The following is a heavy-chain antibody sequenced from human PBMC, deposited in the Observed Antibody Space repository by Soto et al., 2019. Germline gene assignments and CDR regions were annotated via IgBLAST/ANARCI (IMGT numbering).Heavy chain of an antibody. Sequence: EVQMLESGGGLVQPGGSLRLSCVASGFTFSRFAMSWVRQAPGKGLEWVSAISNSGGSTYYADSMKGRFTISRDNAKNTLYLQMSSLRAEDTALYYCSSSSPASDYWGQGTLVTVSS. J-gene: IGHJ4*02. D-gene: IGHD3-10*01. CDR2: ISNSGGST. CDR3: SSSSPASDY. V-gene: IGHV3-23*01. CDR1: GFTFSRFA.